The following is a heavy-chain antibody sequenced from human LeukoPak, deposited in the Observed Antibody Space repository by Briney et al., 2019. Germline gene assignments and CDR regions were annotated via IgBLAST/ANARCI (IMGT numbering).Heavy chain of an antibody. CDR2: ISSSSSYI. D-gene: IGHD2-2*01. V-gene: IGHV3-21*04. Sequence: GGSLRLSCTASGFTFSNYNMNWVRQAPGKGLEWVSSISSSSSYIYYADSVKGRFTISRDNAKNSLYLQMNSLRPEDTAVYYCAKERIRCSTASCYPDAFDIWGQGTMLTVSS. CDR1: GFTFSNYN. CDR3: AKERIRCSTASCYPDAFDI. J-gene: IGHJ3*02.